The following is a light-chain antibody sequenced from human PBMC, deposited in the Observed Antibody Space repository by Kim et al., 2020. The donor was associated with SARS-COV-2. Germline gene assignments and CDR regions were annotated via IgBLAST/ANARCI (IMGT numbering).Light chain of an antibody. Sequence: LSPGKTTTLSCTASHVVRNNYLAGYQQKPGQAPSLLIYGASNRATGFPNRFSGSGSGTDFTLTINRVEPEDFEVYYCQHYGTSPYSFGQGTKLEI. J-gene: IGKJ2*03. CDR1: HVVRNNY. V-gene: IGKV3-20*01. CDR3: QHYGTSPYS. CDR2: GAS.